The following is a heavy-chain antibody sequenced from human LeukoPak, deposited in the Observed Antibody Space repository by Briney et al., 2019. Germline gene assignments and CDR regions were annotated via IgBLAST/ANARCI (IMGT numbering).Heavy chain of an antibody. CDR1: GGSFSGSY. J-gene: IGHJ6*02. Sequence: SETLSLTCGVFGGSFSGSYWSWIRQPPGKGLEWIGEISHSGSISYNSSIKSRVTISVDTSKNQLSLRLRSVTAADTAVYYCARADCSSTSCSGVWGQGTTVTVSS. D-gene: IGHD2-2*01. CDR3: ARADCSSTSCSGV. V-gene: IGHV4-34*01. CDR2: ISHSGSI.